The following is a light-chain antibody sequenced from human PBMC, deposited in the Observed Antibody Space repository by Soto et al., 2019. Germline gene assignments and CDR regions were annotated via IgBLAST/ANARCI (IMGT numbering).Light chain of an antibody. J-gene: IGKJ3*01. CDR2: GAL. CDR3: QQYNDWPLT. Sequence: EIVMTQSPATLSVSPGERVTLSCRASQSVRDNLAWYQQKPGQAPRLLIYGALTRATGIPVRFSGSGSGTEFTLTISSLQSEDFAFYYCQQYNDWPLTFGPGTKVDIK. V-gene: IGKV3-15*01. CDR1: QSVRDN.